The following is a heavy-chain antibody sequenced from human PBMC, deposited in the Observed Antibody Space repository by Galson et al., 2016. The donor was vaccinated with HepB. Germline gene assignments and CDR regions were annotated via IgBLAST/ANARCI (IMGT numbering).Heavy chain of an antibody. D-gene: IGHD1-26*01. CDR2: ISGDGTYT. V-gene: IGHV3-74*01. CDR1: GFTFSNYW. CDR3: ARGGGSYGGY. Sequence: SLRLSCAASGFTFSNYWMHWVRQAPGKGLVWVSRISGDGTYTNYADSVKGRVTISRDNAKNTLYLQMNSRRAEDTAVYYCARGGGSYGGYWGQGTLVSVSS. J-gene: IGHJ4*02.